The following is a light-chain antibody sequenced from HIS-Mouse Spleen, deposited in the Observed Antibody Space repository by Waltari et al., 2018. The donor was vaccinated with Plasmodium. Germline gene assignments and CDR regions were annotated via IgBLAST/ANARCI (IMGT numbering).Light chain of an antibody. CDR2: EDS. Sequence: SYELTQPPLVSVSPGQTARITCSGDALPKKYAYWYQQKSGQAPVLVIYEDSKRPSGIPERFSGSSSGSMATLTISGAQVEDEVDYYCYSTDSSGNHRVFGGGTKLTVL. CDR3: YSTDSSGNHRV. CDR1: ALPKKY. J-gene: IGLJ3*02. V-gene: IGLV3-10*01.